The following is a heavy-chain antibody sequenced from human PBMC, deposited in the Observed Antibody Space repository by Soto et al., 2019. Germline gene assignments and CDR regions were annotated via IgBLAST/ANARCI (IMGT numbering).Heavy chain of an antibody. CDR2: IKKRGDGGTT. D-gene: IGHD3-10*01. V-gene: IGHV3-15*05. CDR3: ATDPGVIFDS. CDR1: GFSFSDAW. Sequence: GGSLRLSCVGSGFSFSDAWLSWVRLTPGKGPEWVGRIKKRGDGGTTDYAAPVKDRFTISRDDSKNILFLHMNSLKTDDSGLYYCATDPGVIFDSWGQGTLVTVSS. J-gene: IGHJ4*02.